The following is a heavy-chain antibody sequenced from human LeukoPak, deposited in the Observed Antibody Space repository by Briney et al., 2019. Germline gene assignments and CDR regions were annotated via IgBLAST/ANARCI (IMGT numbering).Heavy chain of an antibody. V-gene: IGHV3-30*02. Sequence: PGGCLRLSCAPSGFILSSFDMHWVRQAPGKGLEWVASIRYDGSDKYYADSVKGRFTVSRDNSQNTLYLQMSSLGTEDTAVYFCAKDRGDYFDTSSHSFDSWGQGTLVTVSS. CDR1: GFILSSFD. CDR3: AKDRGDYFDTSSHSFDS. CDR2: IRYDGSDK. J-gene: IGHJ4*02. D-gene: IGHD3-22*01.